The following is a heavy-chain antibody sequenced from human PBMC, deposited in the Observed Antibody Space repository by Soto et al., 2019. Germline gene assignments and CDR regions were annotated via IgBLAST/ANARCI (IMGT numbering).Heavy chain of an antibody. Sequence: QVQLVESGGGVVQPGRSLRLSCAASGFTFSSYAMRWVRQAPGKGMEWVAVISYDGSDKYYTDSVKGRFTIARHNSKNTLYLQMDSLRAEAAAVYYCARPLWRDDYNWGYLDLWGRGTLVTVSS. CDR2: ISYDGSDK. D-gene: IGHD4-4*01. J-gene: IGHJ2*01. V-gene: IGHV3-30-3*01. CDR3: ARPLWRDDYNWGYLDL. CDR1: GFTFSSYA.